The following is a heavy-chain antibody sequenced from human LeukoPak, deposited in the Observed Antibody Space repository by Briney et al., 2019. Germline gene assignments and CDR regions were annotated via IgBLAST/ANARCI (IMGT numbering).Heavy chain of an antibody. J-gene: IGHJ3*02. V-gene: IGHV3-7*03. CDR3: ARGLVWWEGGSAFDI. CDR2: IKQDGSGK. CDR1: GFTFSSYW. D-gene: IGHD1-26*01. Sequence: GGSLRLSCAASGFTFSSYWMSWVRQAPGKGLEWVANIKQDGSGKYYVDSVKGRFTISRDNAKNSLYLQMNSLRAEDTAAYYCARGLVWWEGGSAFDIWGQGTMVTVSS.